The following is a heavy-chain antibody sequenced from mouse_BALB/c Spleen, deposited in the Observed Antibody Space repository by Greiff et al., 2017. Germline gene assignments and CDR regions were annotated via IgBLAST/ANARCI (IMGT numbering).Heavy chain of an antibody. V-gene: IGHV5-9*03. D-gene: IGHD2-4*01. CDR2: ISSGGGNT. Sequence: EVMLVESGGGLVKPGGSLKLSCAASGFTFSSYTMSWVRQTPEKRLEWVATISSGGGNTYYPDSVKGRFTISRDNAKNNLYLQMSSLRSEDTALYYCARYSSRYDYNYAMDYWGQGTSVTVSS. CDR1: GFTFSSYT. J-gene: IGHJ4*01. CDR3: ARYSSRYDYNYAMDY.